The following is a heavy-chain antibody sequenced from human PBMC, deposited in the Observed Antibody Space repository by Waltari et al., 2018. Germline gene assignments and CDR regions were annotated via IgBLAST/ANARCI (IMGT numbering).Heavy chain of an antibody. CDR2: IIPIFVTA. J-gene: IGHJ4*02. CDR3: AGGPSFGRYYLDY. CDR1: GGTFGSYA. D-gene: IGHD3-3*01. V-gene: IGHV1-69*15. Sequence: QVQLVQSGAEVKKPGSSVKVSCTASGGTFGSYAISWVRQAPGRGLEWMGRIIPIFVTANDAQKFQGGVTIAADESTSTAYMELSSLGSEDTAIYYCAGGPSFGRYYLDYWGQGTLVTVSS.